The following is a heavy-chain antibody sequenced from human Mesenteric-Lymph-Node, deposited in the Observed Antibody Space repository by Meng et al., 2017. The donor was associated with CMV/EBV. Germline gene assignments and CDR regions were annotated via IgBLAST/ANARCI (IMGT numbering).Heavy chain of an antibody. CDR2: ISGGSDGGRA. CDR3: AKDPVVGAPHVFDI. D-gene: IGHD1-26*01. V-gene: IGHV3-23*01. Sequence: GESLKISCEASGFTFSTYAMSWVRQPPGKGLEWVSAISGGSDGGRAFYADSVKGRFTISRDNSKSTLFLQMNSLTVEDTAVYYWAKDPVVGAPHVFDIWGQGAMVTVSS. CDR1: GFTFSTYA. J-gene: IGHJ3*02.